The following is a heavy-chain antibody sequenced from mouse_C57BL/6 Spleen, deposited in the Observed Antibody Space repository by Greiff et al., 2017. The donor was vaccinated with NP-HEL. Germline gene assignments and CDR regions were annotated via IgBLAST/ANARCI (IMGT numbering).Heavy chain of an antibody. D-gene: IGHD2-5*01. CDR1: GFNIKDYY. Sequence: EVKLVESGAELVKPGASVKLSCTASGFNIKDYYMHWVKQRTEQGLEWIGRIDPEDGETKYAPKFQGKATITADTSSNTAYLQLSSLTSEDTDVYYAYYSNSGFADWGQGTLVTVSA. J-gene: IGHJ3*01. CDR3: YYSNSGFAD. V-gene: IGHV14-2*01. CDR2: IDPEDGET.